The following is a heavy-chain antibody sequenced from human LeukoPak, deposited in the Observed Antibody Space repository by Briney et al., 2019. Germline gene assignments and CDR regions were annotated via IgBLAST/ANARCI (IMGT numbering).Heavy chain of an antibody. Sequence: PGRSLRLSCAASGFSFSTSGTHWVSPAPGKGMEWLAVIWNDGRTTYYEDSVQGRFTIYRDNSKNTLYLERNSLRVEDTAVYLCAKVGGWLGTVGVFDCWGQGTLVAVAS. CDR3: AKVGGWLGTVGVFDC. CDR1: GFSFSTSG. D-gene: IGHD3-16*01. CDR2: IWNDGRTT. J-gene: IGHJ4*02. V-gene: IGHV3-33*06.